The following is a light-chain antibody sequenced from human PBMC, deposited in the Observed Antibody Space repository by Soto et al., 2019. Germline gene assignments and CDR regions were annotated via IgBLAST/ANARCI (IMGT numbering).Light chain of an antibody. V-gene: IGLV1-40*01. J-gene: IGLJ3*02. Sequence: QSVLTQPPSVSGAPGQRVTIPCTGSSSNIGAGYDVHWYQQLPGTAPKLLISGDTNRPSGVPDRFSGSKSGTSASLAITGLRAEDEADYYCQSFDSSLSGWLFGGGTKVTVL. CDR2: GDT. CDR3: QSFDSSLSGWL. CDR1: SSNIGAGYD.